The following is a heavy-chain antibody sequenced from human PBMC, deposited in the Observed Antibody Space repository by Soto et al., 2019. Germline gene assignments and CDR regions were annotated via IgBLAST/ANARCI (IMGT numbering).Heavy chain of an antibody. CDR2: IHTGGSA. D-gene: IGHD3-16*01. J-gene: IGHJ5*02. V-gene: IGHV3-53*01. CDR1: GFTVSSTY. CDR3: ARLALGP. Sequence: EVQLVESGGGLSQPGGSLRLSCAASGFTVSSTYMSWVRQAPGMGLEWVSVIHTGGSAYYAGSVEDRFTISRDNVKNTLYLQMNSLRVDDTAVYYCARLALGPWGQGALVTVSS.